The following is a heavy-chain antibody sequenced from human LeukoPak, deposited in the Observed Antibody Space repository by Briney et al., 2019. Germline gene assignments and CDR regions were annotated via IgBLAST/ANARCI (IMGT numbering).Heavy chain of an antibody. D-gene: IGHD3-3*01. V-gene: IGHV3-13*01. Sequence: DPGGPLRLSCVASGITFSTYDIHWVRQASREGLEWVSAIGTAGDTYYPGSVKGRFTISRENAENSLYLQMNSLRVGDTAMYYCATATKSGDYSYWGQGTLVTVSS. J-gene: IGHJ4*02. CDR3: ATATKSGDYSY. CDR2: IGTAGDT. CDR1: GITFSTYD.